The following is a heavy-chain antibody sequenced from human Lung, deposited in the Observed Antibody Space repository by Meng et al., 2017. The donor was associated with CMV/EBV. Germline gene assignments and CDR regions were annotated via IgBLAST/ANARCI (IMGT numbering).Heavy chain of an antibody. Sequence: SCAASGFTFSSYGMHWVRQAPGKGLEWVAFIRYDGSNKYYADSVKGRFTISRDNSKNTLYLQMNSLRAEDTAVYYCAKVVRLGYCSSTSCPARSYYYYGMDFXGQGXTVTVSS. V-gene: IGHV3-30*02. CDR3: AKVVRLGYCSSTSCPARSYYYYGMDF. CDR1: GFTFSSYG. D-gene: IGHD2-2*01. CDR2: IRYDGSNK. J-gene: IGHJ6*02.